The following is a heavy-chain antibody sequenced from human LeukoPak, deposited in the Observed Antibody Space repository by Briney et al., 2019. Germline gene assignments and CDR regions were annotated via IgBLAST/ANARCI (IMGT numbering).Heavy chain of an antibody. CDR2: ISSSSSYI. CDR3: ARGGCSGGSCYFSAL. D-gene: IGHD2-15*01. V-gene: IGHV3-21*01. J-gene: IGHJ4*02. Sequence: GGSLRLSCAASGFTFSSYSMNWVRQAPGKGLEWVSSISSSSSYIYYADSVKGRFTISRDNAKNSLYLQMNSLRAEDTAVYYCARGGCSGGSCYFSALWGQGTLVTVSS. CDR1: GFTFSSYS.